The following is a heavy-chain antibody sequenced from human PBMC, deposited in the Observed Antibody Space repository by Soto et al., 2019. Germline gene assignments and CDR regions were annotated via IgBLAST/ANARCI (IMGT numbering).Heavy chain of an antibody. CDR1: GYTFTSYA. J-gene: IGHJ5*02. Sequence: ASVKVSCKASGYTFTSYAMHWVRQAPGQRLEWMGWINAGNGNTKYSQKFQGRVTITRDTSASTAYMELSSLRSEDTAVYYCARDKEDGSGGNWFDPWGQGTLVTVSS. D-gene: IGHD3-10*01. V-gene: IGHV1-3*01. CDR2: INAGNGNT. CDR3: ARDKEDGSGGNWFDP.